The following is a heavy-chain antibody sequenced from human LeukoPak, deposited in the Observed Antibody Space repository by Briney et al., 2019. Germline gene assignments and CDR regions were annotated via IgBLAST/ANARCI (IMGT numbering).Heavy chain of an antibody. D-gene: IGHD4-17*01. CDR1: GGSISSYY. V-gene: IGHV4-59*08. Sequence: SETLSLTCTVSGGSISSYYWSWIRQPPGKGLEWIGYIYYSGSTNYNPSLKSRVTISVDTSKNQFSLKLSSATAADTAVYYCARHQDYGDYCWFDPWGQGTLVTVSS. CDR3: ARHQDYGDYCWFDP. J-gene: IGHJ5*02. CDR2: IYYSGST.